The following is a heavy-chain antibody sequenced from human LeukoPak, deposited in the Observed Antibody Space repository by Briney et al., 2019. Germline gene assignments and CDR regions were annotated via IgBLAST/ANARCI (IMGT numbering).Heavy chain of an antibody. CDR3: ARGENASRRALGY. Sequence: SETLSLTCTVSGGSISSSSYYWGWIRQPPGKGLEWIGSIYYSGSTYYNPSLKSRVTISVDTSKNQFSLKLSSVTAADTAVYYCARGENASRRALGYWGQGTLVTVSS. V-gene: IGHV4-39*01. CDR1: GGSISSSSYY. D-gene: IGHD1-1*01. CDR2: IYYSGST. J-gene: IGHJ4*02.